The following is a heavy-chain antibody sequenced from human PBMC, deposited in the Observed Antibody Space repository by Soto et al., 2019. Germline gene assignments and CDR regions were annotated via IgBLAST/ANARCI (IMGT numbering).Heavy chain of an antibody. D-gene: IGHD3-10*01. CDR3: ARDFEARRDAYNSRGDY. Sequence: QVQLVESGGGVVQPGKSLKLSCAASGFTFSYYNLHWVRQAPGMGLEWVAVISYDGTIKYYADSVKGRFTISRDNSKNTLYLQMSSMRVEATAVYYCARDFEARRDAYNSRGDYWGRGTLVTVSS. J-gene: IGHJ4*02. V-gene: IGHV3-30-3*01. CDR2: ISYDGTIK. CDR1: GFTFSYYN.